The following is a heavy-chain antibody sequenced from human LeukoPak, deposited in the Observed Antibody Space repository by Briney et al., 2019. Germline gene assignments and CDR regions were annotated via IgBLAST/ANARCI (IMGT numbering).Heavy chain of an antibody. J-gene: IGHJ4*02. CDR2: IKHNGGEK. Sequence: GGSLRLSCVASGFTSTDYFMSWVRQAPGKGLEWVASIKHNGGEKYYVDSVKGRFTISRDNAKNSLYLEMSSLRVEDTAVYYCARDRGWRSSGYYLYHFDYWGQGTLVTFAS. CDR1: GFTSTDYF. V-gene: IGHV3-7*01. D-gene: IGHD3-22*01. CDR3: ARDRGWRSSGYYLYHFDY.